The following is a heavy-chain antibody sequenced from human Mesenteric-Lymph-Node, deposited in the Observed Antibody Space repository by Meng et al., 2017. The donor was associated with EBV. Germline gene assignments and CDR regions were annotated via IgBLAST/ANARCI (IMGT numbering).Heavy chain of an antibody. CDR2: VFYSGST. CDR1: GGSISGSSFY. V-gene: IGHV4-39*01. J-gene: IGHJ4*02. Sequence: RPLPGPGPGLGKPSQTLSLTCPGSGGSISGSSFYWGWIRQSPRRGLELVASVFYSGSTYFNPSLSGRVTMSVDTSKNQFSLHLTSVTAADTAVYYCARPLNTGYYYLFGYWGQGILVTVSS. CDR3: ARPLNTGYYYLFGY. D-gene: IGHD3-22*01.